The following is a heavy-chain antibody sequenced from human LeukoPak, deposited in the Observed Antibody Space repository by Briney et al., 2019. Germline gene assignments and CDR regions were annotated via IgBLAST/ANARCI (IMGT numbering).Heavy chain of an antibody. CDR3: AKGLRYFDY. CDR1: GFTFSSYA. V-gene: IGHV3-23*01. CDR2: VSGSGGST. Sequence: PGGSLRLSCAASGFTFSSYAMSWVRQAPGKGLEWVSTVSGSGGSTYYADSVKGRFTISRDKSENTLFLQMNSLRAEDTAVYYCAKGLRYFDYWGQGTLVTVSS. D-gene: IGHD3-9*01. J-gene: IGHJ4*02.